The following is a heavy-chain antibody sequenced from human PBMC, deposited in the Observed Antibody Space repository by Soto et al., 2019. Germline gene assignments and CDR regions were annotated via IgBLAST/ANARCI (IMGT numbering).Heavy chain of an antibody. CDR2: IYPSGNT. V-gene: IGHV4-4*02. J-gene: IGHJ4*01. CDR3: ARDSKPNLDY. Sequence: QVELQESGPGLVKPSGTLSLTCAVSGGSISSDHWWTWVRQSPEKGLEWIGEIYPSGNTNYNPSFRSRVAISIDKSKNQSSLELRFVTAADTAVYFCARDSKPNLDYWGXGXXVTVSS. D-gene: IGHD2-2*01. CDR1: GGSISSDHW.